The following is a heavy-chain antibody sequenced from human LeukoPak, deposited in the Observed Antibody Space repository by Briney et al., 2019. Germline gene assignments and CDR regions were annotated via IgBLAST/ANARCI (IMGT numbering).Heavy chain of an antibody. V-gene: IGHV3-53*01. J-gene: IGHJ3*02. CDR2: IYSGGST. Sequence: GGSLRLSCAASGFTVSSNYMSWVRQAPGKGLEWVSVIYSGGSTYYADSVKGRFTISRDNSRNTLYLQMNSLRAEDTAVYYCARDGRYSYGHDAFDIWGQGTMVTVSS. CDR3: ARDGRYSYGHDAFDI. CDR1: GFTVSSNY. D-gene: IGHD5-18*01.